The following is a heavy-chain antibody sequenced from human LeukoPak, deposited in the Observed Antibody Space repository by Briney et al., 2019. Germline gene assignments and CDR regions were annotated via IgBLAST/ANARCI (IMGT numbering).Heavy chain of an antibody. D-gene: IGHD6-19*01. CDR1: GFTFSTYW. CDR3: VRAGVAGGLDY. V-gene: IGHV3-74*01. Sequence: PGGSLGLSCAASGFTFSTYWMHWVRQTPGKGLVWVSHINSDVSTITYADSVKGRFTISRDNAKNTLYLEMNSLRAEDKAVYYCVRAGVAGGLDYWGQGTLVTVSS. CDR2: INSDVSTI. J-gene: IGHJ4*02.